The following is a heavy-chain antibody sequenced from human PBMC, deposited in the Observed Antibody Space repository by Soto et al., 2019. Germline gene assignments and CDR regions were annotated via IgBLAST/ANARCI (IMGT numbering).Heavy chain of an antibody. CDR1: GFTFSSYG. V-gene: IGHV3-33*01. D-gene: IGHD6-13*01. CDR3: AREVLGDPPGISEGGFDY. CDR2: IWYDGSNK. J-gene: IGHJ4*02. Sequence: GGSLRLSCAASGFTFSSYGMHWVRQAPGKGLEWVAVIWYDGSNKYYADSVKGRFTISRDNAKNTLYLQMNSLRAEDTAVYYCAREVLGDPPGISEGGFDYRGQGTLVTVSS.